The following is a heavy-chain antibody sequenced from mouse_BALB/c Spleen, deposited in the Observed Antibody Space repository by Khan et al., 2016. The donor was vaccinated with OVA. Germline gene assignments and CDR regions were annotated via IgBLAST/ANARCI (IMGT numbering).Heavy chain of an antibody. J-gene: IGHJ2*01. V-gene: IGHV13-2*02. D-gene: IGHD1-1*01. Sequence: VQLVETGGGLVRPGNSLKLSCVTSGFTFSYYRMHWLRQFPGKRLEWIAVITVKSDNSGANYAESVKGRFTISRADTKSSVYMQMNRVREEDTATYYCSRGGYYYGTPFDYWGQGTTLTVS. CDR2: ITVKSDNSGA. CDR1: GFTFSYYR. CDR3: SRGGYYYGTPFDY.